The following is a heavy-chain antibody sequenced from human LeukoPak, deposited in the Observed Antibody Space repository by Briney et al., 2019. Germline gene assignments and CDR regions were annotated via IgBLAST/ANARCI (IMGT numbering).Heavy chain of an antibody. D-gene: IGHD3-22*01. V-gene: IGHV4-59*01. CDR2: IHYSGST. CDR1: GGSISRYY. Sequence: PSETLSLTCTLSGGSISRYYWNWIRPTPAEKLEWIGWIHYSGSTFYNPSLESRVAMSVDTSKNQISLKMNSVTAADKATYYCESWGYLESSGYFVVDYWGQGALVTVSS. CDR3: ESWGYLESSGYFVVDY. J-gene: IGHJ4*02.